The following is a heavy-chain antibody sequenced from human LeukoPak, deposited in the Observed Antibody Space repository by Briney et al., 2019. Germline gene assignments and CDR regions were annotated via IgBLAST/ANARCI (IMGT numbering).Heavy chain of an antibody. CDR3: ARVGYSGYDDRGSFDY. V-gene: IGHV4-39*07. J-gene: IGHJ4*02. D-gene: IGHD5-12*01. CDR1: GGSISSSSYY. CDR2: IYYSGST. Sequence: SETLSLTCTVSGGSISSSSYYWGWIRQPPGKGLEWIGSIYYSGSTNYNPSLKSRVTISVDKSKNQFSLKLSSVTAADTAVYYCARVGYSGYDDRGSFDYWGQGTLVTVSS.